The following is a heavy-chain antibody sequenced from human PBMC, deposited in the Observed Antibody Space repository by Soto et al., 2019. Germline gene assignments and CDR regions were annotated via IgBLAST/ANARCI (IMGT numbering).Heavy chain of an antibody. CDR3: ARRYYDFWSGYQGDWFDR. D-gene: IGHD3-3*01. J-gene: IGHJ5*02. V-gene: IGHV1-8*01. CDR1: GYTFTSYD. CDR2: MNPNSGNT. Sequence: QVQLVQSGAEVKKPGASVKVSCKASGYTFTSYDINWVRQATGQGLEWMGWMNPNSGNTGYAQKFQGRVTMTRNTSISTAYMELSSLRSEDTAVYYCARRYYDFWSGYQGDWFDRWGQGTLVTVSS.